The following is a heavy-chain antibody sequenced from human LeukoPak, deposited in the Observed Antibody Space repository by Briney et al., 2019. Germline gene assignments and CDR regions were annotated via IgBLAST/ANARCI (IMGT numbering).Heavy chain of an antibody. CDR1: GFTFSSYG. Sequence: GGSLRLSCAASGFTFSSYGMHWVRQAPGKGLEWVAVISYDGSNKYYADSVTGRFTISRDNAKNSLYLQMNSLRAEDTAVYYCARAGSTNSWFDPWGQGTLAIVSS. J-gene: IGHJ5*02. V-gene: IGHV3-30*03. D-gene: IGHD2-2*01. CDR3: ARAGSTNSWFDP. CDR2: ISYDGSNK.